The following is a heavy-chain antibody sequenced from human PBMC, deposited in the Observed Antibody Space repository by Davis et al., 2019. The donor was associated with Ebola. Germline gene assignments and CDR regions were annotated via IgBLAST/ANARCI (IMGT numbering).Heavy chain of an antibody. D-gene: IGHD2-2*01. CDR2: ISGGGYDT. Sequence: GESLKISCAASGFTFSSYAMSWARQAPGRGLEWVSTISGGGYDTYYADSVKGRFTISRDNSRNTLNLQMNSLRAEDTAVYYCAKARDIVIVPAAPDFDYWGQGTLVTVSS. CDR3: AKARDIVIVPAAPDFDY. V-gene: IGHV3-23*01. J-gene: IGHJ4*02. CDR1: GFTFSSYA.